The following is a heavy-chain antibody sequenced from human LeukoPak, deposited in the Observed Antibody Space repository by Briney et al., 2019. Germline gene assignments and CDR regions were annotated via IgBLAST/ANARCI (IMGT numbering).Heavy chain of an antibody. CDR1: GFTFSSYW. CDR3: AKSNVDIVANDAFDI. D-gene: IGHD5-12*01. Sequence: GGSLRLSCAASGFTFSSYWMSWVRQAPGKGLEWVANIKQDGSEKYYVDSVKGRFTISRDNAKNSLYLQMNSLRAEDTAVYYCAKSNVDIVANDAFDIWGQGTMVTVSS. V-gene: IGHV3-7*03. CDR2: IKQDGSEK. J-gene: IGHJ3*02.